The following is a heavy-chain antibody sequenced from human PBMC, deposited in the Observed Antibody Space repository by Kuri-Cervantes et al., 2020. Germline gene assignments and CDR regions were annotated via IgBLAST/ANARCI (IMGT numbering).Heavy chain of an antibody. D-gene: IGHD3-22*01. CDR1: GFTSSSYS. Sequence: GESLKISCAASGFTSSSYSMNWVRQAPGKGLEWVSYISSSSSTIYYADSVKGRFTISRDNAKNSLYLQMNSLRDEDTAVYYCARGGSEDYYDSSEYYYYGMDVWGQGTTVTVSS. V-gene: IGHV3-48*02. J-gene: IGHJ6*02. CDR3: ARGGSEDYYDSSEYYYYGMDV. CDR2: ISSSSSTI.